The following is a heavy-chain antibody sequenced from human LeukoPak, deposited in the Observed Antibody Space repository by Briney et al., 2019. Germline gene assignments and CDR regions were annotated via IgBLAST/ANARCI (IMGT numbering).Heavy chain of an antibody. Sequence: GGSLRLSCAASGFTFSSYAMHWVRQAPGKGLEWVAVISYDGSNKYYADSVKGRFTISRDNSKNTLYLQMNSLRAEDTAVYYCARDQLRFLEWSWDYWGHGTLVTVSS. CDR1: GFTFSSYA. CDR2: ISYDGSNK. V-gene: IGHV3-30*04. D-gene: IGHD3-3*01. J-gene: IGHJ4*01. CDR3: ARDQLRFLEWSWDY.